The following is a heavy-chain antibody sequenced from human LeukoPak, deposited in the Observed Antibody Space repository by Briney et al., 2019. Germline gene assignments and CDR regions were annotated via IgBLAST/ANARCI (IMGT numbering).Heavy chain of an antibody. CDR1: GFTFSSYW. D-gene: IGHD4/OR15-4a*01. CDR2: IKSDGSVT. CDR3: ARAMVPLFDY. V-gene: IGHV3-74*01. J-gene: IGHJ4*02. Sequence: GGSLRLSCAASGFTFSSYWMHWVRQAPGKGLVWVSRIKSDGSVTSYADSVEGRFTISRDNAKNTLYLQMNSLRAEDTAVYYCARAMVPLFDYWGQGTLVTVSS.